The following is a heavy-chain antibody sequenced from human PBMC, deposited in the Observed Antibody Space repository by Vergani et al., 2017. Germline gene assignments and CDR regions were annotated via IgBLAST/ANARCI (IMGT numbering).Heavy chain of an antibody. D-gene: IGHD1-1*01. V-gene: IGHV5-51*01. CDR1: EYSFGNYW. Sequence: EVELVQSGPEMRKPGESLKIPCKGSEYSFGNYWIGWVRQMPGKGLEWMGIIYPADSDTQYSPSFQGQVTISADKSISTAFLQWDSLKASDTALYYCARHTTYTDSWGQGTLVTVSS. J-gene: IGHJ4*02. CDR3: ARHTTYTDS. CDR2: IYPADSDT.